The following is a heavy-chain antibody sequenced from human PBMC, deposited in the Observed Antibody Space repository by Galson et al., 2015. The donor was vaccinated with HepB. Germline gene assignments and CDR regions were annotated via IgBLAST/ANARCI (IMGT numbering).Heavy chain of an antibody. CDR1: GDSVSSNSAA. J-gene: IGHJ4*02. CDR3: ARDRRIQLWAGTFDN. D-gene: IGHD5-18*01. V-gene: IGHV6-1*01. Sequence: CAISGDSVSSNSAAWNWIRQSPSRGLEWLGRTYYRSKWYNDYAVSVKSRITINPDTSKNQFSLQLNSVTPEDTAVYYCARDRRIQLWAGTFDNWGQGTLVTVSS. CDR2: TYYRSKWYN.